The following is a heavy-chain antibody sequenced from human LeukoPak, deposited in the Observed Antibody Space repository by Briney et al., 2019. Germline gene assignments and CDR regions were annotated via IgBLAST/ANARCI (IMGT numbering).Heavy chain of an antibody. CDR2: INHSGSTS. D-gene: IGHD5-12*01. Sequence: SETLSLTCAVYGESFSGYFWNWIRQPPGKGLEWIGEINHSGSTSNHNPSLKSRVAMSVDTSKNQFSLKLSSVTAADTAVYYCARKSGYARDYWGQGNLVTVSS. CDR3: ARKSGYARDY. V-gene: IGHV4-34*01. CDR1: GESFSGYF. J-gene: IGHJ4*02.